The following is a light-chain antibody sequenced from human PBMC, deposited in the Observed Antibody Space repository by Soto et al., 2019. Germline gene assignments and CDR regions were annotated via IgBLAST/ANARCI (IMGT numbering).Light chain of an antibody. CDR3: AAWDDSLNGSYV. J-gene: IGLJ1*01. V-gene: IGLV1-44*01. CDR2: SNN. Sequence: QSVLTQPPSASGTPGQRVTISCSGSSSNIGGNTVTWYQQLPGAAPKLLIYSNNQRPSGVPDRFSGSKSGTSASLAISGLQSEYEADYYCAAWDDSLNGSYVFGTGTKVTVL. CDR1: SSNIGGNT.